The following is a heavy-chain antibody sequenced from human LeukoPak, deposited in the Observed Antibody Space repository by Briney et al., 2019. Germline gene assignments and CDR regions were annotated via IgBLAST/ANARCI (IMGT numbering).Heavy chain of an antibody. CDR3: ARGESSSWTNWFDP. D-gene: IGHD6-13*01. V-gene: IGHV7-4-1*02. Sequence: ASVRVSCKASGYTFTSYAMNWVRQAPGQGLEGMGWINTNTGNPTYAQGFTGRFVFSLDTSVSTAYLQISSLKAEDTAVYYCARGESSSWTNWFDPWGQGTLVTVSS. CDR1: GYTFTSYA. J-gene: IGHJ5*02. CDR2: INTNTGNP.